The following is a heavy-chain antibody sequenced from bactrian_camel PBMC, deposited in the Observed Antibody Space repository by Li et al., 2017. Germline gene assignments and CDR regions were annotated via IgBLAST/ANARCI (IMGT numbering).Heavy chain of an antibody. CDR1: GYTVSRRC. CDR2: IDFGGSPA. J-gene: IGHJ4*01. V-gene: IGHV3S1*01. Sequence: HVQLVESGGGSVQAGGSLRLSCAASGYTVSRRCMGWFRQTAGKPREGVADIDFGGSPAYYADSVKGRFTVSRDNAKNTLYLQLNNLKADDTAIYFCACDGGSWSNWGQGTQVTVS. D-gene: IGHD6*01. CDR3: ACDGGSWSN.